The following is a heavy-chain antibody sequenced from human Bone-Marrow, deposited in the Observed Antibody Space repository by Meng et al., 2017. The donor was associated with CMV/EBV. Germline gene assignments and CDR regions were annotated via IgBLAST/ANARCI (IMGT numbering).Heavy chain of an antibody. CDR1: GGSFSGYY. Sequence: GSLRLSCAVYGGSFSGYYWSWIRQPPGKGLEWIGEINHSGSTNYNPSLKSRVTISVDTSKNQFSLKLSSVTAADTAVYYCARAELRFLEWLLPKYGMDGWGQGTMVTVSS. CDR2: INHSGST. J-gene: IGHJ6*02. CDR3: ARAELRFLEWLLPKYGMDG. D-gene: IGHD3-3*01. V-gene: IGHV4-34*01.